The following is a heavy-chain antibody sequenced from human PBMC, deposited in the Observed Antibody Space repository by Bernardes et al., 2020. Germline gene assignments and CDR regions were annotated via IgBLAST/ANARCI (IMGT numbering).Heavy chain of an antibody. CDR3: ARDLRLWFGEGNWFDP. CDR1: GFTFSDYY. CDR2: ISSSSSYT. J-gene: IGHJ5*02. D-gene: IGHD3-10*01. V-gene: IGHV3-11*06. Sequence: GASLRLSRAASGFTFSDYYMSWIRQAPGKGLEWVSSISSSSSYTNYADSVKGRFTISRDNAKNSLYLQMNSLRAEDTAVYYCARDLRLWFGEGNWFDPWGQGTLVTVSS.